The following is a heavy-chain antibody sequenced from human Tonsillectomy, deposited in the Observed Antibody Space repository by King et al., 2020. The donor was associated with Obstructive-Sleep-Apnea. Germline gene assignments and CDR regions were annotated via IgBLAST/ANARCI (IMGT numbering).Heavy chain of an antibody. V-gene: IGHV3-15*01. J-gene: IGHJ4*02. CDR2: IKRRYDGWTP. Sequence: QLVQSGGGLVEPGGSLRLSCTASGLTFTSAWMSWVRQAPGKGPEWVGRIKRRYDGWTPEYAAFVKGRFTISRDDSKNTIDLQMSSLQGEDTAIYYCTTGDPRRDWGQGTLVTVSS. CDR3: TTGDPRRD. CDR1: GLTFTSAW.